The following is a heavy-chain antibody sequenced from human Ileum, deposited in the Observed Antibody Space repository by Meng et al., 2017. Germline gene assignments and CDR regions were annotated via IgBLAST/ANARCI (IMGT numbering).Heavy chain of an antibody. CDR1: GFNVSSNY. CDR2: IQSGGTT. V-gene: IGHV3-66*02. CDR3: AKDPGYGLGTYYGDY. D-gene: IGHD3-10*01. Sequence: GGSLRLSCAASGFNVSSNYMSWVRQAPGKGLEWVSVIQSGGTTYYADSVKGRFTISRDSSKNTIHLQMNSLRAEDTAVYYCAKDPGYGLGTYYGDYWGQGTLVTVSS. J-gene: IGHJ4*02.